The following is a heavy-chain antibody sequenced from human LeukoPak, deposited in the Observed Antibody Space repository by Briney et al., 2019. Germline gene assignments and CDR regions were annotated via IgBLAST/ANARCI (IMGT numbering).Heavy chain of an antibody. J-gene: IGHJ4*02. Sequence: PGGSLRLSCAASGFTFSGYTMMWVRQAPGKGLGWVSTVSYSGESTYYADSVRGRFTISRDNSRGTLYLRMDRLTAEDTAVYYCARAPFDYWGQGTLLTVSS. CDR3: ARAPFDY. CDR2: VSYSGEST. V-gene: IGHV3-23*01. CDR1: GFTFSGYT.